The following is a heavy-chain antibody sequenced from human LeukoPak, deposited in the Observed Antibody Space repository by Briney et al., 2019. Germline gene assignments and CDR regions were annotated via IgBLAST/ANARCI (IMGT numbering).Heavy chain of an antibody. D-gene: IGHD6-13*01. J-gene: IGHJ4*02. Sequence: ASVKVSCKASGYTFTSYDINRVRQATGQGLEWMGWMNPNNGNTNYAQKLQGRVTMTTDTSTSTAYMELRSLRSDDTAVYYCARERHIAAAGSLDYWGQGTLVTVSS. CDR3: ARERHIAAAGSLDY. V-gene: IGHV1-18*01. CDR1: GYTFTSYD. CDR2: MNPNNGNT.